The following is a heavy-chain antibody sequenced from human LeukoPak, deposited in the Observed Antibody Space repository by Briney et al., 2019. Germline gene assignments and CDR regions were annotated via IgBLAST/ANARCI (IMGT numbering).Heavy chain of an antibody. Sequence: SETLSLTCTVSGGSITSGGYSWSWIRQPPGKGLEWIGDINHRGNTNYNPSLKSRVIISGDRSKNQFSLKLSSVTVADTAVYYCARDSYTNTPGFWGRGTMVIVSS. CDR2: INHRGNT. V-gene: IGHV4-30-2*01. D-gene: IGHD2-2*02. CDR1: GGSITSGGYS. CDR3: ARDSYTNTPGF. J-gene: IGHJ4*02.